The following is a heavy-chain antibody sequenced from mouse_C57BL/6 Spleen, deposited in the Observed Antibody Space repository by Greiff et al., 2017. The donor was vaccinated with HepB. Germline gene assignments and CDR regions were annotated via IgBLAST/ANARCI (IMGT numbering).Heavy chain of an antibody. V-gene: IGHV1-61*01. CDR1: GYTFTSYW. D-gene: IGHD4-1*01. J-gene: IGHJ2*01. CDR3: ARDWDGSFDY. CDR2: IYPSDSET. Sequence: QVQLQQPGAELVRPGSSVKLSCKASGYTFTSYWMDWVKQRPGQGLEWIGNIYPSDSETHYNQKFKDKATLTVDKSSSTAYMQLSSLTSEDSAVYYCARDWDGSFDYWGQGTTLTVSS.